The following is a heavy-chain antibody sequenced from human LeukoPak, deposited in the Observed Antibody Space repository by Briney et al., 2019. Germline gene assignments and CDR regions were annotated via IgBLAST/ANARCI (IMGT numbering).Heavy chain of an antibody. V-gene: IGHV4-59*01. J-gene: IGHJ3*02. D-gene: IGHD5-24*01. CDR2: IYYSGST. Sequence: SETLSLTCTVSGGSISSYYWSWIRQPPGKGLEWIGYIYYSGSTNYNPSLKSRVTISVDTSKNQFSLKLSSVTAADTAVYYCARGNGYNPDAFDIWGQGAMVTVSS. CDR3: ARGNGYNPDAFDI. CDR1: GGSISSYY.